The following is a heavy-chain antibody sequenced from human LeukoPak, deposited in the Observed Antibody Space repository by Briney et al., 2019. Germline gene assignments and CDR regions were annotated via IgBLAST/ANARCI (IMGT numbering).Heavy chain of an antibody. J-gene: IGHJ4*02. V-gene: IGHV3-11*01. D-gene: IGHD3-9*01. CDR3: ARDVYYDILTGYFDY. CDR2: ISSSGSTI. Sequence: GGSLRLSCAASGFTFSDYYMSWIRQAPGKGLEWVSYISSSGSTIYYADSVKGRFTISRDNAKNPLYLQMNSLRAEDTAVYYCARDVYYDILTGYFDYWGQGTLVTVSS. CDR1: GFTFSDYY.